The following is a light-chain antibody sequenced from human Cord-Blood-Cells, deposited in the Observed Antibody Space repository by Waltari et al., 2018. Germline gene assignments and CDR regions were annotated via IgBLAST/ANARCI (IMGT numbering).Light chain of an antibody. CDR2: QDS. Sequence: SYELTQPHSVSVSPAQTASITCSGEKLGDKYACWYQQKPGQSPVLVIYQDSKRPSGIPERFSGSNSGNTATLTISGTQAMDEADYYCQAWDSSTGVFGGGTKLTVL. CDR1: KLGDKY. J-gene: IGLJ3*02. CDR3: QAWDSSTGV. V-gene: IGLV3-1*01.